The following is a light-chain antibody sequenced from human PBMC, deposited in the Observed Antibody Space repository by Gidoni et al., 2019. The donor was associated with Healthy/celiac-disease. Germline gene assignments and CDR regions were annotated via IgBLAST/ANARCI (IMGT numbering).Light chain of an antibody. J-gene: IGKJ3*01. CDR1: QSVSSY. V-gene: IGKV3-11*01. Sequence: EIVLTQYPATLSLSPGERATLSCRASQSVSSYLAWYQQKPGQAPRLLIYDASNRATGIPARFSGSGSGTDFTLTISSLEPEDFAVYYCQQRFTFGPGTKVDIK. CDR3: QQRFT. CDR2: DAS.